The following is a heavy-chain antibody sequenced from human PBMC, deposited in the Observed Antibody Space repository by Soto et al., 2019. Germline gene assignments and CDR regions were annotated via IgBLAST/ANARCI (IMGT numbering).Heavy chain of an antibody. CDR3: AKGLDIVLVPGAIGPYYYYGVDV. CDR1: GFTFSSYG. CDR2: ISYDGITK. V-gene: IGHV3-30*18. D-gene: IGHD2-2*03. J-gene: IGHJ6*02. Sequence: QVQLVESGGGVVQPGRSLRLSCAASGFTFSSYGMNWVRQAPGKGLEWVALISYDGITKYYADSVKGRFTISRDNSKNTQYLQMNSLRPEDMAVYYCAKGLDIVLVPGAIGPYYYYGVDVWGQGTTVTVSS.